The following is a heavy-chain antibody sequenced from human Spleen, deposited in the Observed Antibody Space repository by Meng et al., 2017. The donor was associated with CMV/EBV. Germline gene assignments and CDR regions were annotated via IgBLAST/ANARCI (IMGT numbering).Heavy chain of an antibody. D-gene: IGHD3-9*01. V-gene: IGHV3-23*03. J-gene: IGHJ5*02. Sequence: GESLKISRAASGFTFSTYAMHWLRQAPGKGLEWVSLIYTDGSTSYADFVRGRFTISRDTSKNTLYLQMNSLRAEDTGVYYCAKGITIGLPNWIDPWGQGTLVTVSS. CDR1: GFTFSTYA. CDR2: IYTDGST. CDR3: AKGITIGLPNWIDP.